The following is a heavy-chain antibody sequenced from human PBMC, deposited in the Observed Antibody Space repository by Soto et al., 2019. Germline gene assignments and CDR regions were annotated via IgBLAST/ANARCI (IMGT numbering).Heavy chain of an antibody. CDR3: ARAPTGSGQSMDV. CDR1: GGSVSSGSYY. D-gene: IGHD3-9*01. J-gene: IGHJ6*02. V-gene: IGHV4-61*01. Sequence: SETLSLTCTVSGGSVSSGSYYWSWIRQPPGKGLEWIGYIYYSGSTNYNPSLKSRVTISVDTSKNQFSLKLSSVTAADTAVYYCARAPTGSGQSMDVWGQGTTVTVSS. CDR2: IYYSGST.